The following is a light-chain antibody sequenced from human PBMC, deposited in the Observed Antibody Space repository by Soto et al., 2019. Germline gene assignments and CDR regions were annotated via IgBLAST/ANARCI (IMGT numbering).Light chain of an antibody. V-gene: IGLV2-8*01. J-gene: IGLJ1*01. CDR3: SSYAGSNNFV. CDR2: EVS. Sequence: QSALTQPPSASGSPGQSVTISCTGTSSDVGGYNYVSWYQQHPGKAPKLMIYEVSKRPSGVPYRFSGSESGNTASLTVSGLQAEDEADYYCSSYAGSNNFVFGSGTKLTVL. CDR1: SSDVGGYNY.